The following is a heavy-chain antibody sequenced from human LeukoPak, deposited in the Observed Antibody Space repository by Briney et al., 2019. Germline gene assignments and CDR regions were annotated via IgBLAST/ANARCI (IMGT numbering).Heavy chain of an antibody. D-gene: IGHD1-1*01. CDR1: GASITTTNFW. CDR3: ARYGLVEFRNAFQY. CDR2: IHDRGSD. V-gene: IGHV4-61*01. J-gene: IGHJ1*01. Sequence: PSETLSLTCSVSGASITTTNFWWTWIRQSQGRGLEWIGYIHDRGSDKYNPALESRATLSVDTSKNQFSLKLNSVTAADTAVYYCARYGLVEFRNAFQYWGQGILVSVSS.